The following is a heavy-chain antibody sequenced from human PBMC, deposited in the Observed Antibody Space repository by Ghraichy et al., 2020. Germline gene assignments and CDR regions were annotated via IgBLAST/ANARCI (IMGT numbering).Heavy chain of an antibody. J-gene: IGHJ4*02. CDR1: GGSVGSGTYY. CDR3: ARIRYYESSGSRNYFDS. V-gene: IGHV4-61*01. Sequence: SETLSLTCTVSGGSVGSGTYYWSWVRQAPGTGLEWIGYIYYSGSSNYNPSLKSRVTMSVDTSKSQFSLKLSSVTAADTAVYYCARIRYYESSGSRNYFDSWGKGTLVTVSS. CDR2: IYYSGSS. D-gene: IGHD3-22*01.